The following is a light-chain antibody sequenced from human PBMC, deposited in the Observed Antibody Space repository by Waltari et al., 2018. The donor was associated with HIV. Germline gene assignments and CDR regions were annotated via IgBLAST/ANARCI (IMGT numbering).Light chain of an antibody. CDR3: AAWDDSLNGPVV. CDR1: SSNLVSNT. CDR2: SNN. V-gene: IGLV1-44*01. Sequence: QSVLTQPPSASGTPGQRVTISCSGRSSNLVSNTVHWYQQLPGTAPKLLIYSNNQRPSGVPDRFSGSKSGTSASLAISGLQSEDEADYYCAAWDDSLNGPVVFGGGTKLTVL. J-gene: IGLJ2*01.